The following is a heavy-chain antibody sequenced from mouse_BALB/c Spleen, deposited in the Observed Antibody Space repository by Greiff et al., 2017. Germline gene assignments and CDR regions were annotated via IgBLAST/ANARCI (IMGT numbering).Heavy chain of an antibody. CDR3: ARSGADYEYAMDY. CDR1: GYTFTDYA. V-gene: IGHV1S137*01. J-gene: IGHJ4*01. Sequence: QVQLQQSGAELVRPGVSVKISCKGSGYTFTDYAMHWVKQSHGKSLEWIGVISTYYGDASYNQKFKGKATMTVDKSSSTAYMELARLTSEDSAIYYCARSGADYEYAMDYWGQGTSVTVSS. D-gene: IGHD2-4*01. CDR2: ISTYYGDA.